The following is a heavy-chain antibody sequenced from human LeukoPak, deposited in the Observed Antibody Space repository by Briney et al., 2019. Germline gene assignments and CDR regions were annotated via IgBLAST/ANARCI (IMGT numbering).Heavy chain of an antibody. D-gene: IGHD6-19*01. CDR1: GYTFTSYG. Sequence: ASVKVSCKASGYTFTSYGISWVRQAPGQGLEWMGWISAYNGNTNYAQKLRGRVTMTTDTSTSTAYMELRSLRSDDTAVYYCATGIAVAGTRDYWGQGTLVTVSS. J-gene: IGHJ4*02. CDR3: ATGIAVAGTRDY. CDR2: ISAYNGNT. V-gene: IGHV1-18*04.